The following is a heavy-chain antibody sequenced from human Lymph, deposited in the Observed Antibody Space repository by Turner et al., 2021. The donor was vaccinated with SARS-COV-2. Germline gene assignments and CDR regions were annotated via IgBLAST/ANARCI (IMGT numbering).Heavy chain of an antibody. Sequence: QVQLQESGPRLVKPLETLSLTCTVSGGSMNSNYWSWIRQPQGKRLEWIGYSYYRGSTNYNPSLKGRVTISVDTSKNQFSLKLTSVTAADTAIYYCARETVNNWVDPWGQGILVTVSS. CDR2: SYYRGST. CDR1: GGSMNSNY. V-gene: IGHV4-59*01. CDR3: ARETVNNWVDP. D-gene: IGHD2-21*02. J-gene: IGHJ5*02.